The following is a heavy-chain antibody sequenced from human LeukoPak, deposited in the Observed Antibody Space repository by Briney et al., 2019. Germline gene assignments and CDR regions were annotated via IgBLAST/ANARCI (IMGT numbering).Heavy chain of an antibody. CDR3: ARVATIFGVVTDAFDI. CDR1: GGSISSYY. V-gene: IGHV4-4*07. J-gene: IGHJ3*02. D-gene: IGHD3-3*01. Sequence: SETLSLTCTVSGGSISSYYWSWIRQPAGKGLEWIVRIYTSGSTNYNPSLKSRVTISVDKSKNQFSLKLSSVTAADTAVYYCARVATIFGVVTDAFDIWGQGTMVTVSS. CDR2: IYTSGST.